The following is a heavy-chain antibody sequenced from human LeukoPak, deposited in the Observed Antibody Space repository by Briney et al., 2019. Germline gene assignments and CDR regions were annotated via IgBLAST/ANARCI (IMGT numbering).Heavy chain of an antibody. V-gene: IGHV1-2*02. CDR3: ARDQSSYYDSSGYYYY. CDR1: GYTFTGYY. D-gene: IGHD3-22*01. J-gene: IGHJ4*02. CDR2: INPNSGGT. Sequence: ASVKVSCKASGYTFTGYYMHWVRQAPGQGLEWMGSINPNSGGTNYAQKFQGRVTMTRDTSISTAYMELSRLRSDDTAVYYCARDQSSYYDSSGYYYYWGQGTLVTVSS.